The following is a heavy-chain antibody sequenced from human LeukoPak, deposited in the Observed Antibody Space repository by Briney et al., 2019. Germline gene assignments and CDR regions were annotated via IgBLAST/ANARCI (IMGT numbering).Heavy chain of an antibody. V-gene: IGHV3-9*01. J-gene: IGHJ4*02. D-gene: IGHD4-23*01. CDR2: INWNSGRI. CDR1: GFTFDDYA. CDR3: AKAGSVGGKGTLYYFDS. Sequence: GGSLRLSYAASGFTFDDYAMPWVRQPPGKGLEWGSDINWNSGRIDYADSVKGRFTVSRDNAKNSLYLQMYSLRPEDTAFYYCAKAGSVGGKGTLYYFDSWGQGTLVTVSS.